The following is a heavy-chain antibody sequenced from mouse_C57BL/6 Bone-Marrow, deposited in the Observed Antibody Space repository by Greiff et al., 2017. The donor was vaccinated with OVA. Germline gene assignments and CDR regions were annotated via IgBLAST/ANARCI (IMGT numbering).Heavy chain of an antibody. D-gene: IGHD1-1*01. CDR2: INPYNGGT. CDR3: ARSATVVPYYFDY. V-gene: IGHV1-19*01. Sequence: EVQLQQSGPVLVKPGASVKMSCKASGYTFTDYYMNWVKQSHGKSLEWIGVINPYNGGTSYNQKFKGKATLTVDKSSSTAYMELNSLTSEDSAVYYCARSATVVPYYFDYWGQGTTRTVSS. CDR1: GYTFTDYY. J-gene: IGHJ2*01.